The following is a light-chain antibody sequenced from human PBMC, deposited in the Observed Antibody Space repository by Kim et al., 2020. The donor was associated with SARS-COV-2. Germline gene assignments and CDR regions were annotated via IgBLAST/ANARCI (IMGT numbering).Light chain of an antibody. J-gene: IGLJ1*01. CDR3: NSRDSSGNHYV. Sequence: AWGQTVRITCQGDSLRSYDASWYQQKPGQAPVLVIYGKNNRPSGIPDRFSGSSSGNTASLTITGAQAEDEADYYCNSRDSSGNHYVFGTGTKVTVL. CDR2: GKN. V-gene: IGLV3-19*01. CDR1: SLRSYD.